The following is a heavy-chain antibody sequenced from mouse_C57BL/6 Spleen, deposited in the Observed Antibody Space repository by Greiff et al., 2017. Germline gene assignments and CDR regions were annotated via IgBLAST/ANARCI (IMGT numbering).Heavy chain of an antibody. Sequence: VQLVESGPELVKPGASVKISCKASGYAFSSSWMNWVKQRPGKGLEWIGRIYPGDGDTNYNGKFKGKATLTADKSSSTAYMQLSSLTSEDSAVYFCARRVYYYGSSPYYYAMDYWGQGTSVTVSS. CDR2: IYPGDGDT. CDR3: ARRVYYYGSSPYYYAMDY. V-gene: IGHV1-82*01. J-gene: IGHJ4*01. D-gene: IGHD1-1*01. CDR1: GYAFSSSW.